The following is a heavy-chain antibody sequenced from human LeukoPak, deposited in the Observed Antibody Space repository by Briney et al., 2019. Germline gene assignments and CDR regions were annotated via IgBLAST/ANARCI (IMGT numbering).Heavy chain of an antibody. V-gene: IGHV1-46*01. CDR1: GYTFTSYY. CDR2: INPSGGST. J-gene: IGHJ4*02. D-gene: IGHD5-18*01. Sequence: ASVKVSCKASGYTFTSYYMHWVRQAPGQGLEWMGIINPSGGSTSYAQKFQGRVTMTTDTSTSTAYMELRSLRSDDTAVYYCATAPTAPDYWGQGTLVTVSS. CDR3: ATAPTAPDY.